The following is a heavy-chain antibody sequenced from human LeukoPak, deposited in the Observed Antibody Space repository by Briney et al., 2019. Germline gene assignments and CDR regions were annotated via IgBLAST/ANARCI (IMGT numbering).Heavy chain of an antibody. V-gene: IGHV3-23*01. CDR2: ISGSGSST. D-gene: IGHD2-15*01. J-gene: IGHJ4*02. CDR3: AKDQQRYCSGGSCLNSFDY. CDR1: GFTFSSYA. Sequence: AGGSLRLSCAASGFTFSSYAMSWVRQALGKGLERVSAISGSGSSTYYADSVKGRFTISRDNSKNTLYLQMNSLRAEDTAVYYCAKDQQRYCSGGSCLNSFDYWGQGTLVTVSS.